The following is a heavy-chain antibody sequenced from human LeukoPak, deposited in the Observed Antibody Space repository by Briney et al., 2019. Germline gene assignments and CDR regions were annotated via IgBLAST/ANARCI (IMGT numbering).Heavy chain of an antibody. J-gene: IGHJ2*01. Sequence: GGSLRLSCAASGFTFSSYAMHWVRQAPGKGLEYVSAISSNGDSTYYANSVKGRFTISRDNSENTLYLQMGSLRTEDMAVYYCTSSPPTGTTWYSDLWGRGTLVTVSS. CDR1: GFTFSSYA. CDR3: TSSPPTGTTWYSDL. CDR2: ISSNGDST. V-gene: IGHV3-64*01. D-gene: IGHD1-7*01.